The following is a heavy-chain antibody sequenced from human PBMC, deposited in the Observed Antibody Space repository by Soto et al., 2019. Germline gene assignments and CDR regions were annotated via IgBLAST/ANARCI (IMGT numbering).Heavy chain of an antibody. CDR2: IWDEGSNK. CDR1: GFTFSSYV. CDR3: ARTYCISTSCYYGMDV. V-gene: IGHV3-33*01. D-gene: IGHD2-2*01. J-gene: IGHJ6*02. Sequence: QVQLVESGGGVVQPGRSLRLSCAASGFTFSSYVRHWVRQAPGKGLEWVAVIWDEGSNKYYADSVKGRFTISRDNSKNTLYLQMNSLRAEDTAVYYCARTYCISTSCYYGMDVWGQGTTVTVSS.